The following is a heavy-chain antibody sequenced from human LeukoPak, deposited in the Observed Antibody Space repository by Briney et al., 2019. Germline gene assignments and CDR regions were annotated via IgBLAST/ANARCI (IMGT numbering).Heavy chain of an antibody. J-gene: IGHJ3*02. Sequence: GGSLRLSCAASGFSFSSYGMNWVRQAPGKGLEWVSAISGSGGSTYYADSVNGRFTISRDNSKNTLYLQMNSLRAEDTAVYYCVLYGDYESPDGFDIWGQGTMVTVSS. V-gene: IGHV3-23*01. CDR1: GFSFSSYG. D-gene: IGHD4-17*01. CDR2: ISGSGGST. CDR3: VLYGDYESPDGFDI.